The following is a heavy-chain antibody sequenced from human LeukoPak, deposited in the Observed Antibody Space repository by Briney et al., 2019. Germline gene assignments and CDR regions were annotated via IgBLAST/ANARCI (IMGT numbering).Heavy chain of an antibody. CDR2: IKSDESER. CDR1: GFTFSDYW. D-gene: IGHD6-13*01. CDR3: ARDPPPGQLLTY. V-gene: IGHV3-7*01. J-gene: IGHJ4*02. Sequence: QPGGTLRLSCVASGFTFSDYWMSWVRQAPGKGLEWVANIKSDESERFFLDSVKGRFTISRDNAKNSLYLQMNSLRAEDTAVYYCARDPPPGQLLTYWGQGTLVTVSS.